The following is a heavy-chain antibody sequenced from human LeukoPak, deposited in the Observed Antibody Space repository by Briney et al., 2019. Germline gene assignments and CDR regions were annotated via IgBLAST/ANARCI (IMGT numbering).Heavy chain of an antibody. Sequence: RGESLKISCKGSGYSFTSYWIGWVRQMPGKGLEWMGIIYPGDSDTRYSPSFQGQVTISADKSISTAYLQWSSLKASDTAMYYCARQYYYGDYPNSRWFDPWGQGTLVTVSS. D-gene: IGHD4-17*01. V-gene: IGHV5-51*01. J-gene: IGHJ5*02. CDR1: GYSFTSYW. CDR3: ARQYYYGDYPNSRWFDP. CDR2: IYPGDSDT.